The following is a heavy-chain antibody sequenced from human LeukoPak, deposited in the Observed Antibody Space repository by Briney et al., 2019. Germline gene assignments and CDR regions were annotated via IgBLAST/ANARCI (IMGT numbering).Heavy chain of an antibody. CDR1: GFTFSSYA. Sequence: PGGSLRLSCAASGFTFSSYAMSWVRQAPGKGLEWVSAISGSGGSTYYADSVKGRFTISRDNSKNTLYLQMNSLRAEDTAIYYCAKEGDIVVVPAAPAADYWGQGTLVTVSS. J-gene: IGHJ4*02. V-gene: IGHV3-23*01. D-gene: IGHD2-2*01. CDR3: AKEGDIVVVPAAPAADY. CDR2: ISGSGGST.